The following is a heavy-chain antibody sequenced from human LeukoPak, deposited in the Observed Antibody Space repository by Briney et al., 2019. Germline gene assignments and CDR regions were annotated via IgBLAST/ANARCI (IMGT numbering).Heavy chain of an antibody. J-gene: IGHJ3*02. D-gene: IGHD5-18*01. Sequence: PSETLSLTCTVSGGSISSSSYYWGWVRQPPGKGPEWIGTIYYSGTTYYNPSLKSRVAVSVDTSKNQFSLKLRSVTAADTAVYYCARDRTNIYGDAFDTWGQGTMVTVSS. CDR3: ARDRTNIYGDAFDT. CDR2: IYYSGTT. CDR1: GGSISSSSYY. V-gene: IGHV4-39*07.